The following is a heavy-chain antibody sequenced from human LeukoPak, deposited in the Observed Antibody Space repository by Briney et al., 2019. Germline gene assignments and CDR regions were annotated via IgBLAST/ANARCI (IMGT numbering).Heavy chain of an antibody. D-gene: IGHD2-15*01. CDR3: ASMGYCSGGSCYSGRDWYFDL. J-gene: IGHJ2*01. Sequence: GGSLRLSCAASGFTFSSYGMHWVRQAPGKGLEWVEVIWYDGGNKYYADSVKGRFTISRDNSKNTLYLQMNSLRAEDTAVYYCASMGYCSGGSCYSGRDWYFDLWGRGTLVTVSS. V-gene: IGHV3-33*01. CDR1: GFTFSSYG. CDR2: IWYDGGNK.